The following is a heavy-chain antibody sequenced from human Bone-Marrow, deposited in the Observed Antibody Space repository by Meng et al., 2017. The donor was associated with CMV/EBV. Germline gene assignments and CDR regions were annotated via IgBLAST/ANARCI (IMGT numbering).Heavy chain of an antibody. J-gene: IGHJ4*02. CDR1: GGSVSSGSYY. D-gene: IGHD6-13*01. Sequence: SETLSLTCTVSGGSVSSGSYYWSWIRQPPGKGLEWIGHLYHTGNTYYNPSLKSRVTISVDTAKNQFSLKVTSVTAADTAVYYCARLPYRSSPYYFDYWGQGTLVTVSS. V-gene: IGHV4-39*07. CDR3: ARLPYRSSPYYFDY. CDR2: LYHTGNT.